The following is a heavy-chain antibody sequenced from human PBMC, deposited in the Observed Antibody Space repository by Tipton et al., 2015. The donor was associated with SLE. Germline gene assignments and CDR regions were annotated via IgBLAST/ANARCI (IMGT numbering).Heavy chain of an antibody. D-gene: IGHD6-25*01. J-gene: IGHJ3*02. V-gene: IGHV4-34*01. CDR2: INHSGST. Sequence: KPSETLSLTCAVYGGSFSGYYWSWIRQPPGKGLEWIGEINHSGSTNYNPSLKSRVTISVDTSKNQFSLKLSSVTAADTAVYYCARSTRPAAFDIWGQGTMVTVSS. CDR1: GGSFSGYY. CDR3: ARSTRPAAFDI.